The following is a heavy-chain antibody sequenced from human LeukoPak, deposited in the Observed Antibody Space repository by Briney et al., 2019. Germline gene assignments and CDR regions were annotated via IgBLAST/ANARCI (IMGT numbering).Heavy chain of an antibody. CDR1: GYTFTGYY. CDR3: ARATYSGSYSDY. CDR2: INPNSGGT. Sequence: ASVKVSCKASGYTFTGYYMHWVRQAPGQGLEWMGWINPNSGGTNYPQKFQGRVTKTRDTSISTAYMELSRLRSDDTAVYYCARATYSGSYSDYWGQGTLVTVSS. D-gene: IGHD1-26*01. V-gene: IGHV1-2*02. J-gene: IGHJ4*02.